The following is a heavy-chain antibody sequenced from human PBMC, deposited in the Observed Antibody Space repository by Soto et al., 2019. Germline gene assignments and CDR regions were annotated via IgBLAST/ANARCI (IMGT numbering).Heavy chain of an antibody. CDR3: ASQGRPNYYYYYGMDV. J-gene: IGHJ6*02. Sequence: SETLSLTCAVYGGSFSGYYWSWIRPPPGKGLEWIGEINHSGSTNYNPSLKSRVTISGDTSKNPFSLKLSSVTAADTAVYYCASQGRPNYYYYYGMDVWGQGTTVTVSS. D-gene: IGHD7-27*01. CDR2: INHSGST. V-gene: IGHV4-34*01. CDR1: GGSFSGYY.